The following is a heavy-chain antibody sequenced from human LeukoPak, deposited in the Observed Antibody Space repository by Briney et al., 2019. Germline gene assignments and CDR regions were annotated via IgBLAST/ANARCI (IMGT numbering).Heavy chain of an antibody. CDR2: TYYRSKWYN. V-gene: IGHV6-1*01. J-gene: IGHJ6*03. D-gene: IGHD6-19*01. Sequence: SQTLSLTCAISGDSVSSNSAAWNWIRQSPSRGLEWLGRTYYRSKWYNDYAVSVKSRITINPDTSKNQFSLQLNSVTPEDTAVYYCARSSRAVAGVYYYYMDVWGKGTTVTISS. CDR1: GDSVSSNSAA. CDR3: ARSSRAVAGVYYYYMDV.